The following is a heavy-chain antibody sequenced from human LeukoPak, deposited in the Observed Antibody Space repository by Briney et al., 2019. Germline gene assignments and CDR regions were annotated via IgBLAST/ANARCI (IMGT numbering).Heavy chain of an antibody. CDR2: INHSGST. D-gene: IGHD6-13*01. CDR3: ARVGVGRQQLRWFDP. CDR1: GGSFSGYY. Sequence: SETLSLTCAVYGGSFSGYYWSWIRQPPGKGLEWIGEINHSGSTNYNPSLESRVTISVDSSKNQFSLKLSSVTAADTAVYYCARVGVGRQQLRWFDPWGQGTLVTVSS. V-gene: IGHV4-34*01. J-gene: IGHJ5*02.